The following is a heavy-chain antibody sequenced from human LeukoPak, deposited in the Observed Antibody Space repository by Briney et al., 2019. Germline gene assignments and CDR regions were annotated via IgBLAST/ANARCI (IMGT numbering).Heavy chain of an antibody. CDR2: IYYSGST. CDR3: ASSTVNYYYYGMDV. V-gene: IGHV4-61*01. J-gene: IGHJ6*04. Sequence: SETLSLTCTVSGGSVISGSYYRSWIRQPPGKGLEWIGYIYYSGSTNYNPSLKSRVTISVDTSKNQFSLKLSSVTAADTAVYYCASSTVNYYYYGMDVWGKGTTVTVSS. CDR1: GGSVISGSYY. D-gene: IGHD4-17*01.